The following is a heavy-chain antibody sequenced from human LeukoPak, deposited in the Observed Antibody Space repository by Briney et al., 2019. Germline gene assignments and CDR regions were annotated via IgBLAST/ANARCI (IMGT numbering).Heavy chain of an antibody. Sequence: SETLSLTCTVSGGSISPYYWTWIGQTPGKGLEWIGSIYHSGTTYYNPSLRSRVTISVDTSENQFSPKLNSVTAADTAVYYCARDGSYYRDWFDPWGQGTLVTVSS. J-gene: IGHJ5*02. CDR1: GGSISPYY. V-gene: IGHV4-38-2*02. D-gene: IGHD1-26*01. CDR3: ARDGSYYRDWFDP. CDR2: IYHSGTT.